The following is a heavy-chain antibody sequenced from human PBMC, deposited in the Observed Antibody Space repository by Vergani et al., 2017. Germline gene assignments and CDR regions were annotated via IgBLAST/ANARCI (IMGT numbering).Heavy chain of an antibody. CDR2: IKHSGSA. Sequence: QVQLQQWGAGLVKPSETLSLTCVVHGGSLSGSYWSWIRQPPGKGLEWIGEIKHSGSANYNPSLQSRVTISIDTSKNQFSLRLFSVTAADTAVYYCARAGILLPNNWGQGTLVTVS. CDR1: GGSLSGSY. D-gene: IGHD2-2*01. J-gene: IGHJ4*02. V-gene: IGHV4-34*02. CDR3: ARAGILLPNN.